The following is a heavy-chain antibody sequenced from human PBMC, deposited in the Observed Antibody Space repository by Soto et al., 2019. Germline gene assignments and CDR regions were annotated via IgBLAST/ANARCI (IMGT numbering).Heavy chain of an antibody. V-gene: IGHV4-31*03. Sequence: QVQLQESGPGLVKPSQTLSLTCTVSGGSISSGAYYWSWIRQHPGKGLEWIGYIYYSGTTYYNPSLKSRLDISVDRSKNQFSLQLSSVTAADTALYSCARGYDTSGYWGGLDFDYWGQGTLVTVSS. D-gene: IGHD3-22*01. CDR1: GGSISSGAYY. CDR3: ARGYDTSGYWGGLDFDY. J-gene: IGHJ4*02. CDR2: IYYSGTT.